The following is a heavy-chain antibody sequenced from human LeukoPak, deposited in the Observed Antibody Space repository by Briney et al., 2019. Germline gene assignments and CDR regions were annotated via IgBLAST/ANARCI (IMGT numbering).Heavy chain of an antibody. CDR1: GFTFSSYG. J-gene: IGHJ4*02. CDR2: IRYGGSNK. Sequence: GGSLRLSCAASGFTFSSYGMHWVRQAPGKGLEWVAFIRYGGSNKYYADSVKDRFTISRDNSKNTLYLQMNSLRAEDTAVYYCAKDSLSGTLVAAGDYFDYWGQGTLVTVSS. CDR3: AKDSLSGTLVAAGDYFDY. V-gene: IGHV3-30*02. D-gene: IGHD2-15*01.